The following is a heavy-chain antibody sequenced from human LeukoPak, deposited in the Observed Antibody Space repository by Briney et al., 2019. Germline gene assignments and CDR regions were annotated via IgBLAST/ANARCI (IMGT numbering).Heavy chain of an antibody. J-gene: IGHJ6*02. Sequence: GGSLRLTCAVSGFTFSGSAMHWVRQASGKGLEWIGRIRGKANSYATAYAASLKGRFTISRDDSQNTAYLQMNSLKTEDTAVYYCTTVAGDYYYYGMDVWGQGTTVTVSS. CDR2: IRGKANSYAT. D-gene: IGHD6-19*01. V-gene: IGHV3-73*01. CDR3: TTVAGDYYYYGMDV. CDR1: GFTFSGSA.